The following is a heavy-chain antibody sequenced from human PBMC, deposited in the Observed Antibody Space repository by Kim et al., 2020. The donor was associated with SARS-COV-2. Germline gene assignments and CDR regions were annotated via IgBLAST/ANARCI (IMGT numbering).Heavy chain of an antibody. J-gene: IGHJ4*02. V-gene: IGHV3-30*04. Sequence: GGSLRLSCTASGFTFRNYAMHWVRQAPGKGLEWVAVISYDGSYKYCADSVKGRFTISRDNSKNTLSLQMNSLRVEDTAIYYCARDGGGYYASYYVDYWGQGALVTLSS. CDR1: GFTFRNYA. CDR2: ISYDGSYK. D-gene: IGHD1-26*01. CDR3: ARDGGGYYASYYVDY.